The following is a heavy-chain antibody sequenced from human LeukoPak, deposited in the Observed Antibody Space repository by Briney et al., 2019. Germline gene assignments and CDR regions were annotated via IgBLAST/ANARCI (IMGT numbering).Heavy chain of an antibody. CDR1: GYTFTSYD. V-gene: IGHV1-8*02. CDR3: ARDSGRGWYEFR. D-gene: IGHD6-19*01. Sequence: ASVKVSCKASGYTFTSYDINWVRQATGQGLEWMGWINTRSGDTEYSYEFQGRVTITRDIAESIASMELRSLRSDDMGVYYCARDSGRGWYEFRWGQGTLVTVSS. J-gene: IGHJ4*02. CDR2: INTRSGDT.